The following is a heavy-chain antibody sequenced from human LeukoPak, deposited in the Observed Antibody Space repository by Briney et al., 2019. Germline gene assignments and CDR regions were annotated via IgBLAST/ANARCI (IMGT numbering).Heavy chain of an antibody. CDR2: ISPYNGNT. D-gene: IGHD1-26*01. CDR1: GYTFNDYG. Sequence: ASMKVSCKTSGYTFNDYGISWVRQAPGQGLEWMGWISPYNGNTNYAQKLQGRVTMTTDTSTSTAYMELRSLRSDDTAVYYCARDRGSLLDYWGQGTLVTVSS. CDR3: ARDRGSLLDY. J-gene: IGHJ4*02. V-gene: IGHV1-18*01.